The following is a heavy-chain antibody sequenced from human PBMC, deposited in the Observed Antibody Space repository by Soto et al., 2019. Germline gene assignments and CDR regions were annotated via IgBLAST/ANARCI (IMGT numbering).Heavy chain of an antibody. V-gene: IGHV4-34*01. CDR3: ARARDTAMIKPLGLKNNWFDP. CDR2: INHSGST. CDR1: GGSFSGHY. J-gene: IGHJ5*02. Sequence: PSETLSLTCAVYGGSFSGHYWSWIRQPPGKGLEWIGEINHSGSTNYNPSLKSRVTISVDTSKNQFSLKLSSVTAADTAVYYCARARDTAMIKPLGLKNNWFDPWGQGTLVTVSS. D-gene: IGHD5-18*01.